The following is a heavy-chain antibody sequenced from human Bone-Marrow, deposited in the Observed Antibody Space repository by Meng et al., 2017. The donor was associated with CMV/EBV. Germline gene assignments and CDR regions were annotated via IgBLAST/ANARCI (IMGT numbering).Heavy chain of an antibody. V-gene: IGHV4-39*07. J-gene: IGHJ4*02. CDR2: IYYSGST. CDR1: GGSISSSSYY. D-gene: IGHD5-18*01. Sequence: QLQLQEPGPGLVKPSETLSLTCTVSGGSISSSSYYWGWIRQPPGKGLEWIGSIYYSGSTYYNPSLKSRVTISVDTSKNQFSLKLSSVTAADTAVYYCATLSGYSYVDYWGQGTLVTVSS. CDR3: ATLSGYSYVDY.